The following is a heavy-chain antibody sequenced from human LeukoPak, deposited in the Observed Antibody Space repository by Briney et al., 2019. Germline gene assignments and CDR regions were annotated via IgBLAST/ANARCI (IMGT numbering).Heavy chain of an antibody. Sequence: RASVKVSCKASGYTFTSYDINWVRQATGQGLEWMGWMNPNSGNTGYAQKFQGRVTITRNTSISTAYMELSSLRSEDTAVYYCARVRAARLWYTFDYWGQGTLVTVSS. J-gene: IGHJ4*02. D-gene: IGHD6-6*01. CDR3: ARVRAARLWYTFDY. CDR2: MNPNSGNT. CDR1: GYTFTSYD. V-gene: IGHV1-8*03.